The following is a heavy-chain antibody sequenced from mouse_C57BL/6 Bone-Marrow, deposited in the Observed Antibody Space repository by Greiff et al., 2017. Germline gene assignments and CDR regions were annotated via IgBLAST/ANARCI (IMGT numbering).Heavy chain of an antibody. CDR1: GFTFSDYG. V-gene: IGHV5-17*01. CDR2: ISSGSSTI. J-gene: IGHJ3*01. CDR3: ARPPGFAY. Sequence: EVKLQESGGGLVKPGGSLKLSCAASGFTFSDYGMHWVRQAPEQGLEWVAYISSGSSTIYYADTVKGRFTISRDNAKNTLFLQMTSLRSEDTAMYYCARPPGFAYWGQGTLVTVSA.